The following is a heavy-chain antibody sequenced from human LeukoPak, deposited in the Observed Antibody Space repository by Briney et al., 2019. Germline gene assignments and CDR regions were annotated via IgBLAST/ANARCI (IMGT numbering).Heavy chain of an antibody. Sequence: PSETLSLTCTVSGGSINNDYWSWIRQPPGEGLEWIGYINFSGRINYNPSLKSRVTISGDTSKNQFSLRLSSMTAADTAVYYCARGAGWYEYWGQGTLVTVSS. V-gene: IGHV4-59*01. D-gene: IGHD6-19*01. CDR3: ARGAGWYEY. J-gene: IGHJ4*02. CDR1: GGSINNDY. CDR2: INFSGRI.